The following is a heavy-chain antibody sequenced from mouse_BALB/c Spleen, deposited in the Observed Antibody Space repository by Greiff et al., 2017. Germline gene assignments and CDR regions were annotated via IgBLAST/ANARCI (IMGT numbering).Heavy chain of an antibody. CDR2: ISYSGST. CDR3: ARSDDGYDY. J-gene: IGHJ2*01. Sequence: EVKVEESGPGLVKPSQSLSLTCTVTGYSITSDYAWNWIRQFPGNKLEWMGYISYSGSTSYNPSLKSRISITRDTSKNQFFLQLNSVTTEDTATYYCARSDDGYDYWGQGTTLTVSS. CDR1: GYSITSDYA. D-gene: IGHD2-3*01. V-gene: IGHV3-2*02.